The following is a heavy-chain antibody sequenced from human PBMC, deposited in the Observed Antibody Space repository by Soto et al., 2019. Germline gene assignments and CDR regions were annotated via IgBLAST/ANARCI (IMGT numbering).Heavy chain of an antibody. V-gene: IGHV4-30-2*01. D-gene: IGHD3-3*01. CDR3: ARVGYDFWSDAFDI. Sequence: PSETLSLTCAVSGGSISSGGYSWSWIRQPPGKGLEWIGYIYHSGSTYYNPSLKSRVTISVDRSKNQFSLKLSSVTAADTAVYYCARVGYDFWSDAFDIWGQGTMVTV. CDR1: GGSISSGGYS. J-gene: IGHJ3*02. CDR2: IYHSGST.